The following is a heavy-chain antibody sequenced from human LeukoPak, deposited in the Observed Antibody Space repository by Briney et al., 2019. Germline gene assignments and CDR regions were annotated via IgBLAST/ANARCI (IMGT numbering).Heavy chain of an antibody. Sequence: ASVKVSCKASGYTFTSYGITWVRQAPGQGLEWMGGIIPIFGTANYAQKFQGRVTITTDESTSTAYMELSSLRSEDTAVYYCARGFAYCGGDCYAFDIWGQGTMVTVSS. CDR3: ARGFAYCGGDCYAFDI. CDR2: IIPIFGTA. CDR1: GYTFTSYG. J-gene: IGHJ3*02. V-gene: IGHV1-69*05. D-gene: IGHD2-21*02.